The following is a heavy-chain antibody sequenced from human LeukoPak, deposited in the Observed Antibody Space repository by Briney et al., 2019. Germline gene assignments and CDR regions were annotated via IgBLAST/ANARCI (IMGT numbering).Heavy chain of an antibody. CDR2: IRGSGGTT. D-gene: IGHD3-9*01. CDR1: GFTFSGCA. Sequence: GGSLRLSCAASGFTFSGCAMSWVRQAPGKGLEWVSAIRGSGGTTYYADSVKGRFTISRDNSKDTLCLQMNSLRAEDTAVYYCAKGLFDWLSGSDYWGQGTLVTVSS. V-gene: IGHV3-23*01. J-gene: IGHJ4*02. CDR3: AKGLFDWLSGSDY.